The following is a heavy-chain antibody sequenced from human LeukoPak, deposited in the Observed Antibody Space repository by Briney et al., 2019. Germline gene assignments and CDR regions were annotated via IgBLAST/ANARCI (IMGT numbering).Heavy chain of an antibody. J-gene: IGHJ5*02. Sequence: SETLSLTCAVSGGSFSGYYWSWIRQPPGKGLEWIGDINHSGSTNYNPSLKSRVTISVDTSKNQFSPKLSSVTAADTAVYYCARVRTYYDFWSGYYPQAWFDPWGQGTLVTVSS. D-gene: IGHD3-3*01. CDR1: GGSFSGYY. CDR3: ARVRTYYDFWSGYYPQAWFDP. V-gene: IGHV4-34*01. CDR2: INHSGST.